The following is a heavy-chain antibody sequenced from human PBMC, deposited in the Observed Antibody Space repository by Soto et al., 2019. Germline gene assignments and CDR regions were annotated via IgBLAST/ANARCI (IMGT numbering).Heavy chain of an antibody. V-gene: IGHV4-30-2*01. CDR1: GGSISSGGYS. CDR2: IYHSGST. CDR3: ARGMTTVTTLNY. D-gene: IGHD4-17*01. J-gene: IGHJ4*02. Sequence: SETLSLTCAVSGGSISSGGYSWSWIRQPPGKGLEWIGYIYHSGSTYYNPSLKSRVTISLDRSKKQFSLKLSSVTAAETAVYYCARGMTTVTTLNYWGQGTRFTVSS.